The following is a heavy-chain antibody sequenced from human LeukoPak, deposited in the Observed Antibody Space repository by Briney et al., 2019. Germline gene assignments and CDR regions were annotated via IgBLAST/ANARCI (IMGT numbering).Heavy chain of an antibody. J-gene: IGHJ5*02. CDR3: ARDLPPLRLSTRSRVATWFDP. CDR2: ISAYNGNT. V-gene: IGHV1-18*01. Sequence: GASVKVSCKASGGTFSSYAISWVRQAPGQGLEWMGWISAYNGNTNYAQKLQGRVTMTTDTSTSTAYMELRSLRSDDTAVYYCARDLPPLRLSTRSRVATWFDPWGQGTLVTVSS. CDR1: GGTFSSYA. D-gene: IGHD3-3*01.